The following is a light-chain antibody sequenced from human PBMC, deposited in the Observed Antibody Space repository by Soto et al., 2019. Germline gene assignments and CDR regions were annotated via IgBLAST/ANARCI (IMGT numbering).Light chain of an antibody. V-gene: IGLV2-23*01. CDR1: SSDVGSYKL. J-gene: IGLJ2*01. Sequence: QAVVTQPASVSGSPGQSITISCTGSSSDVGSYKLVSWYQQHPGKAPKLMIYEDNKRPSGVSWRFSASKSGNTASLTISGLQAEDEADYYCYSFAGSSIWVFGGGTQLTVL. CDR2: EDN. CDR3: YSFAGSSIWV.